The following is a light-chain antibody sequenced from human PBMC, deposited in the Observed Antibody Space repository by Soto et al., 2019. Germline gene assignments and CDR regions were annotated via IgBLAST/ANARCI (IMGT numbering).Light chain of an antibody. CDR2: DVN. CDR3: DSYAGSNNHV. J-gene: IGLJ1*01. Sequence: QPPTPSGYPRHPASGYCAGTGSDVGRYNFVSWYQHHPGKAPKLLIYDVNKRPSGVPDRFSGSKSGNTASLTVSGLQAEDEADYYCDSYAGSNNHVFGTGTKVTVL. V-gene: IGLV2-8*01. CDR1: GSDVGRYNF.